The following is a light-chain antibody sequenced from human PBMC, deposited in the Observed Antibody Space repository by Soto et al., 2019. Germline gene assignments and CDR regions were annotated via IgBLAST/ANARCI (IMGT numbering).Light chain of an antibody. Sequence: DIQMTQSPSSLSASVGDRVTISCRANQSISSYLNWYQQKPGKAPKLLIYSTSSLQGGVPPSFSGSGSATDFTLTISSVQPEDFATYYCQQSFITPYTFGQGTKLEIK. CDR3: QQSFITPYT. CDR1: QSISSY. CDR2: STS. J-gene: IGKJ2*01. V-gene: IGKV1-39*01.